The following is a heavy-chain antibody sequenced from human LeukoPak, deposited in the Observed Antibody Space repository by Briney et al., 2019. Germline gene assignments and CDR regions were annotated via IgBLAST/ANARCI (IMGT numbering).Heavy chain of an antibody. V-gene: IGHV4-39*07. CDR2: IYYSGST. CDR3: ASRSRLVVVAATRPGWFDP. J-gene: IGHJ5*02. Sequence: SETLSLTCTVSGGSISSSSYYWGWIRQPPGKGLEWIGSIYYSGSTYYNPSLKSRVTISVDTSKNQFSLKLSSVTAADTAVYYCASRSRLVVVAATRPGWFDPWGQGTLVTVSS. CDR1: GGSISSSSYY. D-gene: IGHD2-15*01.